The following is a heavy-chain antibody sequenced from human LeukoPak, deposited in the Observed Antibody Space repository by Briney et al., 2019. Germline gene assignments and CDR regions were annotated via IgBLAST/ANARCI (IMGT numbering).Heavy chain of an antibody. Sequence: ASVKVSCKASGYTFTGYHMHWVRQAPGQGLEWMGWINPNNGDTYHAQNFQGRVTMTRDTSISAAYMEVSRLRSDGTAIYYCARHVAASVWFDPWGQGTLVTVSS. J-gene: IGHJ5*02. D-gene: IGHD2-21*01. CDR1: GYTFTGYH. CDR2: INPNNGDT. V-gene: IGHV1-2*02. CDR3: ARHVAASVWFDP.